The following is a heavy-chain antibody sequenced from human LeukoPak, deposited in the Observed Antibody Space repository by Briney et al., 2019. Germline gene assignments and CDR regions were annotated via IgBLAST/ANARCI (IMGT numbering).Heavy chain of an antibody. J-gene: IGHJ4*02. CDR2: IGRYGGDI. D-gene: IGHD4-23*01. V-gene: IGHV3-23*01. CDR1: GFTFSSYA. CDR3: AKYAPPTTVVTRFFDY. Sequence: GGSLRLSCAASGFTFSSYAMTWVRQAPGKGLEWVSVIGRYGGDIQYADSVKGRFTISRDNSKNTLYLQMNSLRAEDTAVYYCAKYAPPTTVVTRFFDYWGQGTLVTVSS.